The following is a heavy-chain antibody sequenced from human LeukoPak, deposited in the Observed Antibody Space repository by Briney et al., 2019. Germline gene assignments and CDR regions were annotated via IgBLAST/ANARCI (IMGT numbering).Heavy chain of an antibody. V-gene: IGHV3-23*01. J-gene: IGHJ4*01. CDR3: GSDPNGDYVGALGY. CDR1: GFSFGSYA. CDR2: VTSGGGGT. Sequence: PGGSLRVSCEASGFSFGSYAFAWVRQGPGKGLEWVAAVTSGGGGTRFADSVKGRFTISRDNTKNTMYLQMNSLRVDDTAMYFCGSDPNGDYVGALGYWGRGALVTVSS. D-gene: IGHD2-8*01.